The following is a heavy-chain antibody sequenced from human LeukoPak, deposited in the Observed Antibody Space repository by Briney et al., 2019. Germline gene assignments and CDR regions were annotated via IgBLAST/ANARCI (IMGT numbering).Heavy chain of an antibody. V-gene: IGHV4-34*01. J-gene: IGHJ4*02. Sequence: PSETLSLTCAVYGGSFSGYYWSWIRQPPGKGLEWIGEINHSGSTNYNPSLKSRVTISVDMSKNQFSLKLSSVTAADTAVYYCARDGRSGYARGPNYFDYWGQGTLVTVSS. CDR2: INHSGST. CDR1: GGSFSGYY. CDR3: ARDGRSGYARGPNYFDY. D-gene: IGHD5-12*01.